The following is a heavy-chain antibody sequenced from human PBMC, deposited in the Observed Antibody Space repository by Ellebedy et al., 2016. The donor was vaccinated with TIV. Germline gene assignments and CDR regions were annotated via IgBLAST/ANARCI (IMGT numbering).Heavy chain of an antibody. CDR1: GFTFSGYW. D-gene: IGHD2-2*01. CDR2: IKEDGSEA. CDR3: ARAGGGHSTGSGFY. Sequence: GESLKISCAASGFTFSGYWMSWVRQAPGKGLEWVANIKEDGSEAYYVDSVKGRFTISRDNAKNSLYLQMSNRRAEDTAVFYCARAGGGHSTGSGFYWGQGTRVTVST. J-gene: IGHJ4*02. V-gene: IGHV3-7*03.